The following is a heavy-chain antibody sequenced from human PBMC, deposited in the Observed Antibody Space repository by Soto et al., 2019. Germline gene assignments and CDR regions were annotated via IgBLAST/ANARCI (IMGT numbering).Heavy chain of an antibody. CDR2: IYYSGST. J-gene: IGHJ5*02. Sequence: ASETLSLTCTVSGGSISSGDYYWSWIRQPPGKGLEWIGYIYYSGSTYYNPSLKSRVTISVDTSKNQFSLKLSSVTAADTAVYYCAREVYDFWSGYVNWFDPWGQGTLVTVSS. CDR3: AREVYDFWSGYVNWFDP. D-gene: IGHD3-3*01. V-gene: IGHV4-30-4*01. CDR1: GGSISSGDYY.